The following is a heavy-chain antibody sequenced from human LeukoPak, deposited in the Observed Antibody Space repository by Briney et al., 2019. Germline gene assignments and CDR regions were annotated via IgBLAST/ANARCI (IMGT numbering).Heavy chain of an antibody. D-gene: IGHD1-1*01. CDR2: ISSSSSYI. J-gene: IGHJ4*02. Sequence: ETLSLTCAVYGGSFSGYYWSWIRQAPGKGLEWVSSISSSSSYIYYADSVKGRFTISRDNAKNSLYLQMNSLRAEDTAVYYCARDWNDVQAYWGQGTLVTVSS. CDR3: ARDWNDVQAY. CDR1: GGSFSGYY. V-gene: IGHV3-21*01.